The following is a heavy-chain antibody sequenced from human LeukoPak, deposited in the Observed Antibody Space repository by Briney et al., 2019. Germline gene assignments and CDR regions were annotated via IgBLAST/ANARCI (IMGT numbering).Heavy chain of an antibody. CDR3: ARLGNWVDY. J-gene: IGHJ4*02. D-gene: IGHD7-27*01. CDR1: GYSFSSYW. Sequence: GESLQISCKGSGYSFSSYWIGWVRQLPGKGLEWMGIIQPGDSDTRYSPSFQGQVTILADKSVNPAYLQWSSLKASDTAMYYCARLGNWVDYWGQGTLVTVSS. V-gene: IGHV5-51*01. CDR2: IQPGDSDT.